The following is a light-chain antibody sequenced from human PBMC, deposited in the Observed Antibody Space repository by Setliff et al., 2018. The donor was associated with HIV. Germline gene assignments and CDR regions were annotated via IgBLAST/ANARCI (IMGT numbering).Light chain of an antibody. CDR2: EVN. V-gene: IGLV2-23*02. J-gene: IGLJ1*01. Sequence: QSVLTQPPSVSGSPGQSIIISCTGTTSDIGSYNRVSWYQQRPGTAPKLIIYEVNKRPSGFSNRFSGSKSGTTASLAISGLQADDEADYYCCSYAGSNIFVVFGSGTKVTVL. CDR1: TSDIGSYNR. CDR3: CSYAGSNIFVV.